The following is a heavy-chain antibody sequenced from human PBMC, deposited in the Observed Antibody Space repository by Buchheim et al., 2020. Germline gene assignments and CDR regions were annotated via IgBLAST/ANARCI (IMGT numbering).Heavy chain of an antibody. D-gene: IGHD2-15*01. CDR1: GLTLSNAW. V-gene: IGHV3-15*01. CDR3: TTSGGPGDCSGGSCLPVDY. CDR2: IKRRTDGGTT. Sequence: EVQLVESGGGLVKPGGSLRLSCAGSGLTLSNAWMSWVRQAPGQGLEWVGRIKRRTDGGTTDYAAPVKGRFIISRDDSRNMLDLQMNRLRTEDTGVYHCTTSGGPGDCSGGSCLPVDYWGQGTL. J-gene: IGHJ4*02.